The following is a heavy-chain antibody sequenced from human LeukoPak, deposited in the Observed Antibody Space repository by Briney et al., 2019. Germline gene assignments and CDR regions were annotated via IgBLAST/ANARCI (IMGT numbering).Heavy chain of an antibody. Sequence: GGSLRLSCAASGFTFDDYGMSWVRQAPGKGLEWVSGINWNGGSTGYADSVKGRFTISRDNAKNPLYLQMNSLRAEDTALYYCAREEYYYDSSGYYPNRYFDYWGRGTLVTVSS. CDR2: INWNGGST. V-gene: IGHV3-20*04. D-gene: IGHD3-22*01. J-gene: IGHJ4*02. CDR3: AREEYYYDSSGYYPNRYFDY. CDR1: GFTFDDYG.